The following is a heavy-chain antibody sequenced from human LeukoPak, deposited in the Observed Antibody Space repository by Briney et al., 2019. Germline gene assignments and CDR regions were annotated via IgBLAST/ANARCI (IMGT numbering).Heavy chain of an antibody. CDR1: GGSINSYY. CDR2: IYYSGST. D-gene: IGHD3-10*01. CDR3: ARGAYGSGIRAYYYYYMDV. Sequence: SETLSLTCTVSGGSINSYYWRWIRQPPGKGLEWIGYIYYSGSTNYNPSLKSRVTISVDTSKNQFSLNLSSVTAADTAVYYCARGAYGSGIRAYYYYYMDVWGKGTTVTVSS. V-gene: IGHV4-59*01. J-gene: IGHJ6*03.